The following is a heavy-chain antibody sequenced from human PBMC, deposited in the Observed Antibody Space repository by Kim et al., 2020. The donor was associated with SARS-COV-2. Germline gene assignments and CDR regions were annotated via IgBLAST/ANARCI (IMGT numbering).Heavy chain of an antibody. CDR2: ISGSGGST. CDR3: AKGNTIFGVVIQLDY. CDR1: GFTFSSYA. Sequence: LSLTCAASGFTFSSYAMSWVRQAPGKGLEWVSAISGSGGSTYYADSVKGRFTISRDNSKNTLYLQMNSLRAEDTAVYYCAKGNTIFGVVIQLDYWGQGTLVTVSS. D-gene: IGHD3-3*01. V-gene: IGHV3-23*01. J-gene: IGHJ4*02.